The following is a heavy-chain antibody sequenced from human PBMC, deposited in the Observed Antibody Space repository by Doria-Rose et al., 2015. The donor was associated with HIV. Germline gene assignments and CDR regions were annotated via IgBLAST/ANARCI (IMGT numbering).Heavy chain of an antibody. J-gene: IGHJ4*02. Sequence: QAQLQESGPGLVKPSETLSLTCSVSGASVSSRGYYWNWIRQVPGKGLESLGYTYYTGTSDYSPSLKSRLNMAVDTSKNQFSLKLSFVTVADTAVYYCARMGSYRELDYWGQGALVTVSA. CDR2: TYYTGTS. CDR3: ARMGSYRELDY. CDR1: GASVSSRGYY. D-gene: IGHD3-3*01. V-gene: IGHV4-31*03.